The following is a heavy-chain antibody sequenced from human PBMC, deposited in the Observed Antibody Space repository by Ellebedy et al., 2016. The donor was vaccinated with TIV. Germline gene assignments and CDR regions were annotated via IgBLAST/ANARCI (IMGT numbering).Heavy chain of an antibody. CDR2: ISYDGSNI. J-gene: IGHJ4*02. CDR3: AKDRYGDYGRGYFAS. Sequence: GGSLRLXXAASGFTFSSYAMHWVRQAPGKGLEWVAVISYDGSNIYYADSVKGRFTISRDNSKNTLFLQMNSLRAEDTAVYYCAKDRYGDYGRGYFASWGQGTLVTVSS. D-gene: IGHD4-17*01. CDR1: GFTFSSYA. V-gene: IGHV3-30*18.